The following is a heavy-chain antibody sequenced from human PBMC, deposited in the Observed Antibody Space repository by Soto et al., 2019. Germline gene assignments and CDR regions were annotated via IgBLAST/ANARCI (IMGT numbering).Heavy chain of an antibody. CDR1: GYSFTSYW. CDR2: IYPGDSDT. Sequence: GESLKISCNASGYSFTSYWIGWVRQMPGKGLEWMGIIYPGDSDTRYSPSFQGQVTISADKSISTAYLQWSSLKASDTAMYYCAIQAIDYGDYGSYYYYMDVWGKGTTVTVSS. J-gene: IGHJ6*03. D-gene: IGHD4-17*01. CDR3: AIQAIDYGDYGSYYYYMDV. V-gene: IGHV5-51*01.